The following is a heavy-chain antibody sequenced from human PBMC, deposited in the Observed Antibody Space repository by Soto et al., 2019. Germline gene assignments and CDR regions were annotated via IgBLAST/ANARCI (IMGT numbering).Heavy chain of an antibody. V-gene: IGHV4-34*01. D-gene: IGHD3-22*01. CDR1: GGSFSGYY. CDR2: INHSGST. J-gene: IGHJ5*02. Sequence: SETLSLTCAVYGGSFSGYYWSWIRQPPGKGLEWIGEINHSGSTNYNPSLESRITISVDTSKNQFSLKLSSVTAADTAVYYCARRNYDSCCYPRPHNCFDPWGQGTLVLVSS. CDR3: ARRNYDSCCYPRPHNCFDP.